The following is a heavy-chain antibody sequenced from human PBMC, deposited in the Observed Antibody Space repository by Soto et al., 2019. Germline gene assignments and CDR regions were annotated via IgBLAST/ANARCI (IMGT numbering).Heavy chain of an antibody. V-gene: IGHV1-18*01. CDR1: GYTFTSYG. D-gene: IGHD2-21*02. Sequence: ASVKVSCKASGYTFTSYGISWVRQAPGQGLEWMGWISAYNGNTNYAQKLQGRVTMTTDTSTSTAYMELRSLRSDDTAVYYCARDLTISRVVVTAINGYWGQGTLVTVSS. CDR3: ARDLTISRVVVTAINGY. CDR2: ISAYNGNT. J-gene: IGHJ4*02.